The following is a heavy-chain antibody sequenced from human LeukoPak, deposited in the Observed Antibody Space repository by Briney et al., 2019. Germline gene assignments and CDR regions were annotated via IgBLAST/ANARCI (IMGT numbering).Heavy chain of an antibody. D-gene: IGHD6-13*01. CDR3: ARPGIAAAGFDY. CDR1: RFTFSRYE. CDR2: ISSSGSTI. Sequence: GVSLRLSCAASRFTFSRYEMNWVRQATGKGLEGVSYISSSGSTIYYADSVKGRFTISRDNDKNALYLQMNSLRAEDTAVYYCARPGIAAAGFDYWGQGTLVTVSS. V-gene: IGHV3-48*03. J-gene: IGHJ4*02.